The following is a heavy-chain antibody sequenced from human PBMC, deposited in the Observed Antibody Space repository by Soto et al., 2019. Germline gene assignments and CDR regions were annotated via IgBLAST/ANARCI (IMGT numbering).Heavy chain of an antibody. CDR3: ARHDGRYYYDTSGYIDY. D-gene: IGHD3-22*01. CDR2: IYPGDSDT. CDR1: GYSFTYYW. V-gene: IGHV5-51*01. Sequence: EVQLVQSGAEVKKPGESLKISCQGSGYSFTYYWIGWVRQMPGKGLEWMGIIYPGDSDTRYSPSFQGQVTISADKSIRXXYLQWSSLKASDTAMYYCARHDGRYYYDTSGYIDYWGQGTLVTVSS. J-gene: IGHJ4*02.